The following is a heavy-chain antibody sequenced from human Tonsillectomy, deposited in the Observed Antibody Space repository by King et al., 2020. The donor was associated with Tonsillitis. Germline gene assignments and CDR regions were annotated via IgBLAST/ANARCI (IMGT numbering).Heavy chain of an antibody. V-gene: IGHV1-58*01. D-gene: IGHD2-8*02. CDR2: IVVGSGNT. CDR3: AADLGLVWSDTPSWFDP. CDR1: GFTFTSSA. J-gene: IGHJ5*02. Sequence: QLVQSGPEVKKPGTSVKVSCKASGFTFTSSAVQWVRQARGQRLEWIGWIVVGSGNTNYAQKFQERVTITRDMSTSTAYMELSSLRSEDTAVYYCAADLGLVWSDTPSWFDPWGQGTLVTVSS.